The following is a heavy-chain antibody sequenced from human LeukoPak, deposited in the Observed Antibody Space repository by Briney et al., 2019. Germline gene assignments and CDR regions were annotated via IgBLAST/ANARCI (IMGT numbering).Heavy chain of an antibody. CDR1: GVTFSSYA. D-gene: IGHD2-21*01. CDR2: IILVFGTT. Sequence: ASGKLSCKASGVTFSSYAITWVRQAPGQGLGWMGGIILVFGTTNYAQKFQGRVTITADKSTSTAYMERSSLRSEDTAVYYCATSRQAQGVIGYMDVWGKGTTVTISS. V-gene: IGHV1-69*06. J-gene: IGHJ6*03. CDR3: ATSRQAQGVIGYMDV.